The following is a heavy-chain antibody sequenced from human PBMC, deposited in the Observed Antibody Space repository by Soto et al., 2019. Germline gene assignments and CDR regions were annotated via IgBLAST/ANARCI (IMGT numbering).Heavy chain of an antibody. V-gene: IGHV3-21*01. CDR3: ARVPCSGGSCYSAY. Sequence: LRLSCAASGFTFSSYSMNWVRQAPGKGLEWVSSISSSSSYIYYADSVKGRFTISRDNAKNSLYLQMNSLRAEDTAVYYCARVPCSGGSCYSAYWGQGTLVTVSS. CDR1: GFTFSSYS. CDR2: ISSSSSYI. J-gene: IGHJ4*02. D-gene: IGHD2-15*01.